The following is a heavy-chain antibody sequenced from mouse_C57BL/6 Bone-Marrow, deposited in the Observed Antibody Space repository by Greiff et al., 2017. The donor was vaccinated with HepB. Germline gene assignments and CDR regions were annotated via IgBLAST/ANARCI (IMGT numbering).Heavy chain of an antibody. CDR1: GFTFSDYG. Sequence: EVQVVESGGGLVKPGGSLKLSCAASGFTFSDYGMHWVRQAPEKGLEWVAYISSGSSTIYYADTVKGRFTISRDNAKNTLFRQMTSLRSEDTAMYYCARPARGDYWGQGTSVTVSS. CDR2: ISSGSSTI. J-gene: IGHJ4*01. V-gene: IGHV5-17*01. CDR3: ARPARGDY.